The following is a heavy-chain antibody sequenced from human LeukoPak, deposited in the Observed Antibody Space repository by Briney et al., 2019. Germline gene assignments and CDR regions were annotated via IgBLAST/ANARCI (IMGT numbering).Heavy chain of an antibody. CDR3: ARERGGSSGYYRYFDY. Sequence: PSETLSLTCTVSGGTISTSSYYFAWIRQPAGTGLEWIGRIYTSGSTNYNPSLKSRVTMSVDTSKNQFSLKLSSVTAADTAVYYCARERGGSSGYYRYFDYWGQGTLVTVSS. J-gene: IGHJ4*02. D-gene: IGHD3-22*01. CDR2: IYTSGST. V-gene: IGHV4-61*02. CDR1: GGTISTSSYY.